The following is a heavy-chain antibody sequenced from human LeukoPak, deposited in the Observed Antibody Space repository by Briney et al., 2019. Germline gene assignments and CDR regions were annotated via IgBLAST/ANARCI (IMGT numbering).Heavy chain of an antibody. CDR3: ARAVEAYYYDSSGYGQYYFDY. CDR1: GGSISSYY. J-gene: IGHJ4*02. D-gene: IGHD3-22*01. V-gene: IGHV4-59*01. Sequence: SETLSLTGIVSGGSISSYYWSWIRQPPGKGLEWIGYIYYSGSTNYNPSLKSRVTISVDTSKNQFSLKLSSVTAADTAVYYCARAVEAYYYDSSGYGQYYFDYWGQGTLVTVSS. CDR2: IYYSGST.